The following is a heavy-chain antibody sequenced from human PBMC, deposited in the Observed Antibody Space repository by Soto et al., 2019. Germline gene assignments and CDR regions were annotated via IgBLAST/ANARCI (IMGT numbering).Heavy chain of an antibody. J-gene: IGHJ2*01. CDR1: GFTFSSYA. V-gene: IGHV3-23*01. Sequence: EVQLLDSGGGLVQPAGSVRLSCAASGFTFSSYAMSWVRQAPGKGLEWVSAISRSGGSTYYADSVKGRFTIYRDNTKNTLYLQMNSRTAEDTAVYYYPKGGGRIAVFNWYFALWGRGNLLTAAS. CDR2: ISRSGGST. CDR3: PKGGGRIAVFNWYFAL. D-gene: IGHD6-19*01.